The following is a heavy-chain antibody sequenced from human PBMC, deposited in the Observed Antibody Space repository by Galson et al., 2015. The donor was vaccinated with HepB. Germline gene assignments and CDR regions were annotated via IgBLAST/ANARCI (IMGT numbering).Heavy chain of an antibody. CDR3: TRHDPVPVIRNGLDV. Sequence: SETLSLTCTVSGGSVIGYYWSWIRQAPGKGLEWIGYIHYSGVTRNNPSLQSRLTMSIDTSKNQFSLKLNSVTAADTAAYWCTRHDPVPVIRNGLDVWGQGTTVTVSS. D-gene: IGHD3-3*01. CDR1: GGSVIGYY. CDR2: IHYSGVT. J-gene: IGHJ6*02. V-gene: IGHV4-59*08.